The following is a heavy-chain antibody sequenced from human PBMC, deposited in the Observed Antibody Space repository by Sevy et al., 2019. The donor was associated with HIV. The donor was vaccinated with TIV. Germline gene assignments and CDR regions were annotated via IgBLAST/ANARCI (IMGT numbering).Heavy chain of an antibody. CDR1: GFIFSNYN. J-gene: IGHJ4*02. CDR2: IRMKANSYAT. V-gene: IGHV3-73*01. CDR3: TTYLGYCRSTSCHYYFDN. D-gene: IGHD2-2*03. Sequence: GGSLRLSCAASGFIFSNYNMNWVRQAPGKGLEWVGRIRMKANSYATAYAASVKGRFTISRDDSKNSAYLQMNSLKTEDTAVYYCTTYLGYCRSTSCHYYFDNWGQGTLVTVSS.